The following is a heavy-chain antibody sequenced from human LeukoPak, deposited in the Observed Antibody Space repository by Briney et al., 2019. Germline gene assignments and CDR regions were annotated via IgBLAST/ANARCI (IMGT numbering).Heavy chain of an antibody. D-gene: IGHD2/OR15-2a*01. J-gene: IGHJ4*02. CDR1: GFTVSSNY. CDR3: ARSGLSRFGF. CDR2: ISGSGDYT. Sequence: GGSLRLSCAASGFTVSSNYMSWVRQAPGKGLEWVSGISGSGDYTYYADSVKGRFSISRDNSKNTLFLQMNSLRAEDTAVYYCARSGLSRFGFWGQGTLVTVSS. V-gene: IGHV3-23*01.